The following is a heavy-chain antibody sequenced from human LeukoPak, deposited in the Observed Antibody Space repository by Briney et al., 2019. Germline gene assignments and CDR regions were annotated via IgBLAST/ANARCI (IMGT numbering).Heavy chain of an antibody. CDR3: AGKLRGTGYPDF. Sequence: GGSLRLSCAASGFTFSSYSMNWVRQAPGKGLEWVSSISSSSSYIYYADSVKGRFTISRDNAKNSLYLQMNNLRVEDTAVYYCAGKLRGTGYPDFWGQGTLLTVSS. CDR1: GFTFSSYS. CDR2: ISSSSSYI. V-gene: IGHV3-21*01. J-gene: IGHJ4*02. D-gene: IGHD3-9*01.